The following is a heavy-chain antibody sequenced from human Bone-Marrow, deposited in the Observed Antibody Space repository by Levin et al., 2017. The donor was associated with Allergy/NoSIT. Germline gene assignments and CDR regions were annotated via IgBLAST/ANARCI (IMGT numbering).Heavy chain of an antibody. Sequence: SQTLSLTCGVYGASFSDYYWSWIRQPPGKGLEWIGEINHSRITNYSPSLKSRVTISVDTSKSQFSLKLTSVTAADTAVYYCARVSADTAFPNDYWGQGTLVTVSS. J-gene: IGHJ4*02. CDR1: GASFSDYY. CDR2: INHSRIT. V-gene: IGHV4-34*01. CDR3: ARVSADTAFPNDY. D-gene: IGHD5-18*01.